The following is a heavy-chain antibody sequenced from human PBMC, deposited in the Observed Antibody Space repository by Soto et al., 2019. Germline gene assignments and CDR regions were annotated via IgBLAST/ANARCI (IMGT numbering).Heavy chain of an antibody. CDR3: ARDRDYGEGNWFDP. J-gene: IGHJ5*02. D-gene: IGHD4-17*01. Sequence: PGGSLRLSCAASGFTFSSYEMNWVRQAPGKGLEWVSYISSSGSTIYYADSVKGRFTISRDNAKNSLYLQMNSLRAEDTAVYYCARDRDYGEGNWFDPWCQGTLVTVS. V-gene: IGHV3-48*03. CDR1: GFTFSSYE. CDR2: ISSSGSTI.